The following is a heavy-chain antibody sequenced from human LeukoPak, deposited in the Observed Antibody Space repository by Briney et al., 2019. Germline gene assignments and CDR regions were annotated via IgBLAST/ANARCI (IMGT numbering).Heavy chain of an antibody. Sequence: GGSLRLSCAASGFTVSSNFTSWVRQAPGKGLEWVSVIYSGGTTYYADSVRGRFTISRDNSKNTLYLQMNSLRAEDTAVYYCARDGYGYNYMDVWGKGTTVTVSS. CDR1: GFTVSSNF. V-gene: IGHV3-53*01. CDR3: ARDGYGYNYMDV. J-gene: IGHJ6*03. CDR2: IYSGGTT. D-gene: IGHD1-1*01.